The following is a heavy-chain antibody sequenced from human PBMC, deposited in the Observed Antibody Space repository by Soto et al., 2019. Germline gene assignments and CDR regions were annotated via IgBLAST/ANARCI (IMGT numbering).Heavy chain of an antibody. CDR1: GGTFSSYA. D-gene: IGHD3-3*01. CDR2: IIPIFGTA. J-gene: IGHJ3*02. V-gene: IGHV1-69*13. CDR3: ASPKRTFFEWPPNI. Sequence: SVKVSCKASGGTFSSYAISWVRQAPGQGLEWMGGIIPIFGTANYAQKFQGRVTITADESTSTAYMELSSLRSEDTAVYYCASPKRTFFEWPPNIWGQGTMVTVSS.